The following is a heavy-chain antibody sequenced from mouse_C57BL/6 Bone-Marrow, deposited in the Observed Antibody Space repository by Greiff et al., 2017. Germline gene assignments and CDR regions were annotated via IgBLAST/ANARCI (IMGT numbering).Heavy chain of an antibody. CDR2: ISSGSSTI. Sequence: EVMLVESGGGLVKPGGSLKLSCAASGFTFSDYGMHWVRQAPEKGLEWVAYISSGSSTINYADTVKGRFTISRDNAKNTLFLQMTSLRSEDTAMYYCARGYYGSSLGYWGQGTTLTVSS. V-gene: IGHV5-17*01. CDR3: ARGYYGSSLGY. D-gene: IGHD1-1*01. CDR1: GFTFSDYG. J-gene: IGHJ2*01.